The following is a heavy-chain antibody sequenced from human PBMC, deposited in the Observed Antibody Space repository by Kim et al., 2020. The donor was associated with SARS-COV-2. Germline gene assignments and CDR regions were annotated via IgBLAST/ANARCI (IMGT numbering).Heavy chain of an antibody. CDR2: ISAYNGNT. D-gene: IGHD2-2*01. CDR1: GYTFTSYG. J-gene: IGHJ4*02. Sequence: ASVKVSCKASGYTFTSYGISWVRQAPGQGLEWMGWISAYNGNTNYAQKLQGRVTMTTDTSTSTAYMELRSLRSDDTAVYYCARPHHGYCSSTSCFYYWGQGTLVTVSS. V-gene: IGHV1-18*04. CDR3: ARPHHGYCSSTSCFYY.